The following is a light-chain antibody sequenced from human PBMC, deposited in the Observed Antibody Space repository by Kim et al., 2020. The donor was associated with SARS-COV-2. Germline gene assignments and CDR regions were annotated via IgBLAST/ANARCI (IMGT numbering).Light chain of an antibody. CDR1: SSDVGGYNY. CDR3: CSYAGSYTWV. J-gene: IGLJ3*02. V-gene: IGLV2-11*01. Sequence: QSALTQPRSVSGSPGQSVTISCTGTSSDVGGYNYVSWYQQHPGKVHKVMIYDVSERPSGVPDRFSGSKSGNTASLTISGLQAEDEADYYCCSYAGSYTWVFGGGTQLTVL. CDR2: DVS.